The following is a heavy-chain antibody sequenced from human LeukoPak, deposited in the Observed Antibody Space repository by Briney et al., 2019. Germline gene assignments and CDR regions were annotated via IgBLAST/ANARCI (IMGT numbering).Heavy chain of an antibody. J-gene: IGHJ5*02. CDR1: GGSISSSSYY. CDR3: ARVASGSYYPWFDP. V-gene: IGHV4-39*07. CDR2: FYYSGST. D-gene: IGHD1-26*01. Sequence: SETLSLTCTVSGGSISSSSYYWGWIRQPPGKGLEWIGNFYYSGSTYYNPSLKSRVTISVDTSKNQFSLKLSSVTAADTAVYYCARVASGSYYPWFDPWGQGTLVTVSS.